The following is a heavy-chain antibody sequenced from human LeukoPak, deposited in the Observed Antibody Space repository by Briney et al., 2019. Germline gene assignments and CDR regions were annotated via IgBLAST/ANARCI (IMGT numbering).Heavy chain of an antibody. V-gene: IGHV4-59*12. Sequence: SETLSLTCTVSGGSISSYYWSWIRQPPGKGLEWIGYIYYSGSSYHNPSLRSRVTISVDTSKNHFSLKLSSVTAADTAVYYCARNRDGYNSFDYWGQGTLVTVSS. CDR3: ARNRDGYNSFDY. J-gene: IGHJ4*02. CDR1: GGSISSYY. CDR2: IYYSGSS. D-gene: IGHD5-24*01.